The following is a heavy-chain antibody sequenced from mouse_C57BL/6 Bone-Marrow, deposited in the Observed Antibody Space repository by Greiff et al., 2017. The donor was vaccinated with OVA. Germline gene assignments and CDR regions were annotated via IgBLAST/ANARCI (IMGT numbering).Heavy chain of an antibody. D-gene: IGHD1-3*01. CDR3: TTRGVYDSYAMDY. J-gene: IGHJ4*01. CDR2: IDPENGDT. CDR1: GFNIKDDY. Sequence: EVQLQQSGAELVRPGASVKLSCTASGFNIKDDYMHWVKQRPEQGLEWIGWIDPENGDTEYASKFQGKATITADTSSNTAYLQLSSLTSEDTAVYYCTTRGVYDSYAMDYWGQGTSVTVSS. V-gene: IGHV14-4*01.